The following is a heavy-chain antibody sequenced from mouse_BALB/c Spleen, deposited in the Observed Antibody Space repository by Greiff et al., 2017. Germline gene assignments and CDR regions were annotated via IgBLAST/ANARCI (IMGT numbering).Heavy chain of an antibody. J-gene: IGHJ2*01. CDR2: IAPGSGST. CDR3: ARGADFDY. V-gene: IGHV14-3*02. Sequence: VQLQQSGAELVKPGASVKLSCTASGFNIKDTYMHWIKQRPGQGLEWIGRIAPGSGSTYYNEMFKGKATLTVDTSSSTAYIQLSSLSSEDSAVYFCARGADFDYWGQGTTLTVSS. CDR1: GFNIKDTY.